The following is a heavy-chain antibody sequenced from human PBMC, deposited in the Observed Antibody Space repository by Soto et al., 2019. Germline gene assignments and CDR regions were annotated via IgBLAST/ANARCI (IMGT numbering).Heavy chain of an antibody. V-gene: IGHV3-23*01. J-gene: IGHJ4*02. D-gene: IGHD3-10*01. Sequence: KGLEVVSAIMGSGGSTYYADSVKGRFTISRDNSKNTLYLQMNSLRAEDTAVYYCATPRSGSYYNGWFDYWGQGTLVTVSS. CDR2: IMGSGGST. CDR3: ATPRSGSYYNGWFDY.